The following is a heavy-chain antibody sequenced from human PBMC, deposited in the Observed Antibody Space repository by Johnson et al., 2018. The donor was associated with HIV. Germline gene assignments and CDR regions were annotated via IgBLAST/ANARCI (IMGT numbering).Heavy chain of an antibody. J-gene: IGHJ3*01. D-gene: IGHD3-22*01. CDR3: ARRYYDTSGYRD. V-gene: IGHV3-33*01. Sequence: QVQLVESGGGLIQPGRSLRLSCAASGFTFSSYGMHWVRQAPGKGLEWVAVIWYDGDNKYYADSVTGRFTISRDNSKNTLNLQMNSLRAEDTAVYYCARRYYDTSGYRDWGQGTMVTVSS. CDR1: GFTFSSYG. CDR2: IWYDGDNK.